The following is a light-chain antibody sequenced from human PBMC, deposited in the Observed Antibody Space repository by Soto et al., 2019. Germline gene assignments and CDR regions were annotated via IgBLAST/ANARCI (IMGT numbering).Light chain of an antibody. CDR2: DAS. CDR1: QSISSW. CDR3: QQFNSYPWT. J-gene: IGKJ1*01. V-gene: IGKV1-5*01. Sequence: DIQMTQSPSTLSASVGDRVTITCRASQSISSWLAWYQQKPGKAPKLLIYDASSLESGVPSRFSCSGSGTEFTVTISSLQPEDFATYYCQQFNSYPWTFGQGTKVDNK.